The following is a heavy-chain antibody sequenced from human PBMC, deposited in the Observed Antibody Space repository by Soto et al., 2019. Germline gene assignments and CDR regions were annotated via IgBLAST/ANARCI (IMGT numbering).Heavy chain of an antibody. CDR3: ARGMAAAGSFNYYYGMDV. CDR2: IKQDGSEK. D-gene: IGHD6-13*01. J-gene: IGHJ6*02. Sequence: GGSLRLSCAASGFTFSSYWMSWVRQAPGKGLEWVANIKQDGSEKYYVDSVKGRFTISRDNAKNSLYLQMNSLRAEDTAVYYCARGMAAAGSFNYYYGMDVWGQGTTVTVSS. CDR1: GFTFSSYW. V-gene: IGHV3-7*05.